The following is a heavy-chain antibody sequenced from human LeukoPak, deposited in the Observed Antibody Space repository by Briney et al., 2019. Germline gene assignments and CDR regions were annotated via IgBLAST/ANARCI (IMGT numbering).Heavy chain of an antibody. D-gene: IGHD3-10*01. CDR3: ARDPSPFYYRSVTFDY. CDR1: GDTFTSYG. CDR2: ISAYNGNT. J-gene: IGHJ4*02. Sequence: GASVKVSCKSSGDTFTSYGISWVRQAPGQGLEWMGWISAYNGNTNYAQKFQGRVTMTRDTSTSTAYMELRSLRSDDTAFYYCARDPSPFYYRSVTFDYWGPGTLVTVS. V-gene: IGHV1-18*01.